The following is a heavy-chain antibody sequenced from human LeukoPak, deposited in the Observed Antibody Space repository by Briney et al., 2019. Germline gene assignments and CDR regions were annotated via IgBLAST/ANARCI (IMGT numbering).Heavy chain of an antibody. J-gene: IGHJ6*02. V-gene: IGHV4-59*01. CDR2: IYYSGST. CDR3: ARDEGHYGSAHDMDV. D-gene: IGHD3-10*01. Sequence: SETLSLTCTVSGGSISSYYWSWIRQPPGKGLEWIGYIYYSGSTNYNPSLKSRVTISVDTSKNQFSLKLSSVTAADTAVYYCARDEGHYGSAHDMDVWGQGTTVTVSS. CDR1: GGSISSYY.